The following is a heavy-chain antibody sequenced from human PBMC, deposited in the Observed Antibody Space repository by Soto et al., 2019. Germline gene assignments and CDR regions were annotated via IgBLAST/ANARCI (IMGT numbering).Heavy chain of an antibody. CDR2: ISGSGGST. CDR3: AKDHDYGDYDYYYYMDV. J-gene: IGHJ6*03. CDR1: GFTFSSYA. V-gene: IGHV3-23*01. D-gene: IGHD4-17*01. Sequence: VQLLESGGGLVQPGGSLRLSCAASGFTFSSYAMSWVRQAPGKGLEWVSAISGSGGSTYYADSVKGRFTISRDNSKNTLYLQMNSLRAEDTAVYYCAKDHDYGDYDYYYYMDVWGKGTTVTVSS.